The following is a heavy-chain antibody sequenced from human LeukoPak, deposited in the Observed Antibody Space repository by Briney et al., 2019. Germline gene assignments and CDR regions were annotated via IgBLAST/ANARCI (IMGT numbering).Heavy chain of an antibody. CDR1: GGSFSAYY. D-gene: IGHD4-23*01. J-gene: IGHJ4*02. Sequence: SETLSLTCAVYGGSFSAYYWSWIRQPPGKGLECIGSIYHSGSTYYNPSLKSRVTISVDTSKNQFSLNLSSVTAADTAMYYCARAVGTSRNFFDYWGQGTLVTVSS. CDR2: IYHSGST. CDR3: ARAVGTSRNFFDY. V-gene: IGHV4-34*01.